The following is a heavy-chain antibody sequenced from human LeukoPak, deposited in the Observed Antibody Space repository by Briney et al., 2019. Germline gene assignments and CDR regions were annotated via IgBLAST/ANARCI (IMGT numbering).Heavy chain of an antibody. J-gene: IGHJ6*02. D-gene: IGHD6-19*01. CDR3: AKDIRYSSGWGHYYYGMDV. CDR1: GYSFTSYW. Sequence: SLKISCKGSGYSFTSYWIGWVRQMPGKGLEWVSGISWNSGSIGYADSVKGRFTISRDNAENSLYLQMNSLRAEDTALYYCAKDIRYSSGWGHYYYGMDVWGQGTTVTVSS. V-gene: IGHV3-9*01. CDR2: ISWNSGSI.